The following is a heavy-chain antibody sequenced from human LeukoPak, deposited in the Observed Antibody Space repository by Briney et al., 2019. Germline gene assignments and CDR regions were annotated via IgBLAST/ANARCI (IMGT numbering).Heavy chain of an antibody. Sequence: GGSLRLSCAASGFTFSSYAMSWVRQAPGKGLEWVPGISGSGGSTYYADSVKGRFTISRDNSKNTLYLQMNSLRAEDTAVYYCAKWDYYDSSGYYYFDYWGQGTPVTVSS. J-gene: IGHJ4*02. CDR2: ISGSGGST. V-gene: IGHV3-23*01. D-gene: IGHD3-22*01. CDR3: AKWDYYDSSGYYYFDY. CDR1: GFTFSSYA.